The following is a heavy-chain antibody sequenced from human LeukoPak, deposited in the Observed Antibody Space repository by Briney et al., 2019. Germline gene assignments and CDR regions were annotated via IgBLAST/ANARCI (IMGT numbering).Heavy chain of an antibody. J-gene: IGHJ4*02. V-gene: IGHV3-23*01. Sequence: PGGSLRLSCAASGFTFSNYAMTWVRQAPGKGLEWVSGITDTGFATFYADSVRGRFTISRDNSRNTLYLQMDSLRAEDTAVYYCARAGLCSTTTCYNPFDYWGQGTLVTVSS. D-gene: IGHD2-2*01. CDR2: ITDTGFAT. CDR1: GFTFSNYA. CDR3: ARAGLCSTTTCYNPFDY.